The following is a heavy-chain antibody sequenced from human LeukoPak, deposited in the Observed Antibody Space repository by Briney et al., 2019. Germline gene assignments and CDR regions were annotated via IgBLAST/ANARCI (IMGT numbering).Heavy chain of an antibody. CDR1: GFTFDDYG. CDR2: INWNGGST. Sequence: GGSLRLSCAASGFTFDDYGMSWVRQAPGKGLEWVSGINWNGGSTGYADSVKGRFTISRDNAKNSLYLQMNSLRAEDTAVYYCARDASRDGYNGCFDYWGQGTLVTVS. V-gene: IGHV3-20*04. D-gene: IGHD5-24*01. CDR3: ARDASRDGYNGCFDY. J-gene: IGHJ4*02.